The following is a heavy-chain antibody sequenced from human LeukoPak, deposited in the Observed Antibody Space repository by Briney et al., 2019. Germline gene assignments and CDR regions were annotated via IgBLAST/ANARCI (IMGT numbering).Heavy chain of an antibody. CDR1: GGSFSGYY. Sequence: SETLSLTCAVYGGSFSGYYWSWIRQPPGKGLEWIGEINHSGSTNYNPSLKSRVTISVDTSKNQFSLKLSSVTAADTAVYYCASQNYNCSSTSCPRYYYYYYYMDVWGKGTMVTVSS. D-gene: IGHD2-2*01. V-gene: IGHV4-34*01. CDR3: ASQNYNCSSTSCPRYYYYYYYMDV. CDR2: INHSGST. J-gene: IGHJ6*03.